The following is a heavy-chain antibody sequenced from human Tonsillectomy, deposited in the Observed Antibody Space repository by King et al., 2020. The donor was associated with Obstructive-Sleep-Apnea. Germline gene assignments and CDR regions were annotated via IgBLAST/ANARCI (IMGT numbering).Heavy chain of an antibody. CDR1: GFTFRSYS. Sequence: VQLVESGGGLVKPGGSLRLSCAASGFTFRSYSMNWVRHAPGKGLEWVLSISSSRSYIYSADSGKGRFTISRDNAKNSLYLQMNSLRAEDTAVYYCARSVSGWYYFDYWGQGTLVTVSS. V-gene: IGHV3-21*01. J-gene: IGHJ4*02. CDR2: ISSSRSYI. CDR3: ARSVSGWYYFDY. D-gene: IGHD6-19*01.